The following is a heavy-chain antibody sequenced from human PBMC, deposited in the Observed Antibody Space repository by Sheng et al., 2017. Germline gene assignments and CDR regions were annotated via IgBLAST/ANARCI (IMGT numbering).Heavy chain of an antibody. CDR2: IMPMLGAP. J-gene: IGHJ4*03. CDR3: ARDLGYIYGYHYYDP. D-gene: IGHD5-18*01. CDR1: GGSLSNYI. V-gene: IGHV1-69*13. Sequence: QVHLVQSGAEVKKPGSSVKVSCKGSGGSLSNYIISWMRQAPGQGFEWMGGIMPMLGAPNYAQKFQGRVTMTADESTNTVYMELSSLRYDDTGIYYCARDLGYIYGYHYYDPSGRGTRGHRHL.